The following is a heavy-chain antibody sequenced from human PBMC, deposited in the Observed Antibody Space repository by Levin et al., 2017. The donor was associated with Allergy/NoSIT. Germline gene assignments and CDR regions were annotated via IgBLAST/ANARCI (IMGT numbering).Heavy chain of an antibody. CDR2: LYTSGSP. CDR1: GDSVSSNY. D-gene: IGHD3-22*01. J-gene: IGHJ3*02. Sequence: SETLSLTCSVSGDSVSSNYWSWIRQPAGKGLEWIGRLYTSGSPNYNPSLKSRVTMSVDTSKNQVSLRLNSVTTADTAVYYCVRELRDSSYYLAFDNWGQGTTVIVSS. CDR3: VRELRDSSYYLAFDN. V-gene: IGHV4-4*07.